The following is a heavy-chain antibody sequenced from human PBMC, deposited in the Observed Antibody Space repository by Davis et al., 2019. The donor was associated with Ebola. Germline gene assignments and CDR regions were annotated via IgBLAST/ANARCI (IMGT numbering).Heavy chain of an antibody. CDR1: GFTFSNHW. CDR2: LNTDGTTT. J-gene: IGHJ4*02. V-gene: IGHV3-74*01. D-gene: IGHD3-9*01. Sequence: GESLKISCAASGFTFSNHWMYWVRQAPGKGLAWVARLNTDGTTTHYADPVRGRFTISRDNAKNMLFLQMDSLRADDTAVYYCARDLTGTYDFDYWGQGTLVTVSS. CDR3: ARDLTGTYDFDY.